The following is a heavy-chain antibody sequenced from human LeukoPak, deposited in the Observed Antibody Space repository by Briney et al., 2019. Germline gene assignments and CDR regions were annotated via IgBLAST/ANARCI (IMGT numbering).Heavy chain of an antibody. D-gene: IGHD2-2*01. V-gene: IGHV1-69*01. J-gene: IGHJ3*02. CDR2: IIPIFGTA. CDR1: GGTFTSYA. CDR3: ARDKGYCSSTSCLYSSSSSKVAFDI. Sequence: SVKVSFKASGGTFTSYAISWVRHAPGQGLEWMVGIIPIFGTANYAQKFQGRVTIPEDEYTSTAYMEMSSLRSEDTAVYYCARDKGYCSSTSCLYSSSSSKVAFDIWGQGTMVTVSS.